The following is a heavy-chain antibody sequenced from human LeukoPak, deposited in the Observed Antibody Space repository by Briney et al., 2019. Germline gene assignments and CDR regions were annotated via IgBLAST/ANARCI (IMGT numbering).Heavy chain of an antibody. CDR2: INPSGGST. CDR3: AGDPRTSYYYDSSGGRLDAFDI. J-gene: IGHJ3*02. CDR1: GYTFTSYY. D-gene: IGHD3-22*01. Sequence: ASVKVSCKASGYTFTSYYMHWVRQAPGQGLEWMGIINPSGGSTSYAQKFQGRVTMTRDTSTSTVYMELSSLRSEDTAVYYCAGDPRTSYYYDSSGGRLDAFDIWGQGTMVTVSS. V-gene: IGHV1-46*01.